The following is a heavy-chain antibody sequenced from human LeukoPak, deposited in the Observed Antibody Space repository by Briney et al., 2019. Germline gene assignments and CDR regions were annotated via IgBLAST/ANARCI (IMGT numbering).Heavy chain of an antibody. V-gene: IGHV4-59*12. Sequence: SETLSLTCTVSGGSINGYSWSWIRQPPGNGLEWIGNIYYSGSTNYNPSLKSRVTISVDTSKNQFSLKLSSVTAADTAVYYCARGGWYPESFQHWGQGALVTVSS. CDR3: ARGGWYPESFQH. CDR2: IYYSGST. J-gene: IGHJ1*01. CDR1: GGSINGYS. D-gene: IGHD6-19*01.